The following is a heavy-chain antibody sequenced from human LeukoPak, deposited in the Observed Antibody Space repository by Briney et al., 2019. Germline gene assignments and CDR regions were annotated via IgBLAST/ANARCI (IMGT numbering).Heavy chain of an antibody. D-gene: IGHD2-21*01. CDR3: AKAPQGGAGVFDY. CDR2: ISGGGGST. V-gene: IGHV3-23*01. CDR1: GFSFGGYV. J-gene: IGHJ4*02. Sequence: PGGSLRLSCAASGFSFGGYVMSWVRQAPGKGLEWVSSISGGGGSTYYADSVEGRFTISRDNSKNTLYLQMNSLRAEDTALYYCAKAPQGGAGVFDYWGQGTLVTVSS.